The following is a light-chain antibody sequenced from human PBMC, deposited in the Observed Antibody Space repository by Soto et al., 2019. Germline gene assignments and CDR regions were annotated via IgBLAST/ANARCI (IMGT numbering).Light chain of an antibody. CDR2: WAS. CDR1: QSVVNSSNNKNW. Sequence: DIVMPQSPDSLAVSLCEIATINXNSSQSVVNSSNNKNWLSWYQLKSGQPPKLLIYWASTRESGVPDRFSGSGSGTEFTLTISSLQSEDFAVYYCQQYNNWPRTFGQGTKVDIK. V-gene: IGKV4-1*01. J-gene: IGKJ1*01. CDR3: QQYNNWPRT.